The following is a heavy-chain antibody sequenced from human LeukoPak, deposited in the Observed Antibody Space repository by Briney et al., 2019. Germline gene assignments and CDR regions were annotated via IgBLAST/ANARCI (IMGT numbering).Heavy chain of an antibody. CDR3: ARDPVEWELLLDC. CDR1: GFTFSNYW. Sequence: GGTLRLSCAASGFTFSNYWMGWVRQAPGKRPEWVANMNIDGSEKYYADSVKGRFTISRDNARNSVYLQMNSLRVEDTAVYYCARDPVEWELLLDCWGQGTLVTVSS. V-gene: IGHV3-7*01. CDR2: MNIDGSEK. D-gene: IGHD1-26*01. J-gene: IGHJ4*02.